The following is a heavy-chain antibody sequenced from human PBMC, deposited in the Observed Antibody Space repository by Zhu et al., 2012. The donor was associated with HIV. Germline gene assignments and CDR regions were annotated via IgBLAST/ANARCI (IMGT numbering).Heavy chain of an antibody. D-gene: IGHD5-12*01. CDR2: ISTSGNTI. Sequence: EVQLVESGGDLVQPGGSLRLSCGASGFTFSGYEMNWVRQAPGKGLEWISYISTSGNTIYYADSVKGRFTIPRDNAENSLYLHMNSLRAEDSAVYYCARHHLSAYKGAFFDYWGQGTLVTVSS. CDR3: ARHHLSAYKGAFFDY. CDR1: GFTFSGYE. V-gene: IGHV3-48*03. J-gene: IGHJ4*02.